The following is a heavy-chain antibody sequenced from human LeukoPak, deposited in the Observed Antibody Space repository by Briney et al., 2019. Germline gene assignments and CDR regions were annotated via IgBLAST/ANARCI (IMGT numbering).Heavy chain of an antibody. CDR1: GFTFDDYA. D-gene: IGHD5-18*01. V-gene: IGHV3-9*01. Sequence: SLRLSCAASGFTFDDYAMHWVRQAPGKGLEWVSGISYNSGSINYAESVKGRFTISRVNAKNSLYLQMNSLTVEDTALYYCAKVGPVSSYGFGFFNYWGRGTLVTVSS. J-gene: IGHJ4*02. CDR3: AKVGPVSSYGFGFFNY. CDR2: ISYNSGSI.